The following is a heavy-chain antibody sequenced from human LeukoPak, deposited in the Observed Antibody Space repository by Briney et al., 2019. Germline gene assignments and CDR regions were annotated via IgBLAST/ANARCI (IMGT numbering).Heavy chain of an antibody. CDR1: GFAFSSSP. V-gene: IGHV3-30-3*01. CDR2: LSYDGTIK. D-gene: IGHD1-14*01. J-gene: IGHJ3*01. CDR3: AKAYCRGTTCYTAYDV. Sequence: TGGSLRLSCVASGFAFSSSPMHWLRQAPGQGLEWVAVLSYDGTIKAYTDSVKGRFTISRDTSKNTLYLQMNSLRGEDTAVYYCAKAYCRGTTCYTAYDVWGQGTVVTVSS.